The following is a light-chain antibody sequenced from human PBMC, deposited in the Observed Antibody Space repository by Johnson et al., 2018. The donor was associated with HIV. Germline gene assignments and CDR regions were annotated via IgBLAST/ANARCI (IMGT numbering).Light chain of an antibody. CDR2: DNN. CDR3: GTWDSSLDAYV. V-gene: IGLV1-51*01. Sequence: QSVLTQPPSVSAAPGQKVTISCSGSSSNIGNNYVSWYQQLPGTAPKLLIYDNNKRPSGIPDRFSGSKSGTSGTLGITGLQAGDEAEYYCGTWDSSLDAYVSGTATKVAVL. J-gene: IGLJ1*01. CDR1: SSNIGNNY.